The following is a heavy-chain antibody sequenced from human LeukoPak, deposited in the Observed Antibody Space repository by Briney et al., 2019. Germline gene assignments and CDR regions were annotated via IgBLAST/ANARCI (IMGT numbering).Heavy chain of an antibody. D-gene: IGHD6-13*01. CDR3: ARYRRYSSTNWFDP. CDR2: ISSSSSYI. V-gene: IGHV3-21*01. Sequence: GGSLRLSCAASGFTFSSYSMNWVRQAPGKGLEWVPSISSSSSYIYYADSVKGRFTISRDNAKNSLYLQMNSLRAEDTVVYYCARYRRYSSTNWFDPWGQGTLVTVSS. CDR1: GFTFSSYS. J-gene: IGHJ5*02.